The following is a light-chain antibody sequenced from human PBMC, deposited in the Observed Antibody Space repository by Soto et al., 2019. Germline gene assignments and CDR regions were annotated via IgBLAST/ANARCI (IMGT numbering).Light chain of an antibody. V-gene: IGLV2-14*01. CDR3: SSYTSSSTPYV. Sequence: QSVLTQPASVSGSPGQSITLSCPGTSSDVGGYNYVSWYQQHPGKAPKLMIYEVSNRPSGVSNRFSGSKSGNTASLTISGLQAEDEADYYCSSYTSSSTPYVFGTGTKVTVL. CDR1: SSDVGGYNY. J-gene: IGLJ1*01. CDR2: EVS.